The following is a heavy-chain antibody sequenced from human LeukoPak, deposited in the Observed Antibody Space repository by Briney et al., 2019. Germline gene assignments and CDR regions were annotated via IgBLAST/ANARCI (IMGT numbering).Heavy chain of an antibody. CDR3: ARVSGGGPTMVRGFLDP. V-gene: IGHV4-34*01. D-gene: IGHD3-10*01. Sequence: SETLSLTCAVYGGSFSGYYWSWIRQPPGKGLEWIGEINHSGSTNYSPSLKSRVTISVDTSKNQFSLKLSSVTAADTAVYYCARVSGGGPTMVRGFLDPWGQGTLVTVSS. CDR2: INHSGST. J-gene: IGHJ5*02. CDR1: GGSFSGYY.